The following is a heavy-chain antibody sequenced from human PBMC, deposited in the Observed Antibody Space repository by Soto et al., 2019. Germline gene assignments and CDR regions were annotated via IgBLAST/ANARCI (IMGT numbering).Heavy chain of an antibody. CDR3: PRENYGDYLNWFDP. J-gene: IGHJ5*02. CDR1: GFTFSSYS. V-gene: IGHV3-48*02. D-gene: IGHD4-17*01. Sequence: EVQLVESGGGLVQPGGSLRLSCAASGFTFSSYSMNWVRQAPGKGLEWVSYISSSSSTIYYADSVKGRFTISRDNAKKSMYLQMNNLRDEDTAVYYCPRENYGDYLNWFDPWGQGTLVTVSS. CDR2: ISSSSSTI.